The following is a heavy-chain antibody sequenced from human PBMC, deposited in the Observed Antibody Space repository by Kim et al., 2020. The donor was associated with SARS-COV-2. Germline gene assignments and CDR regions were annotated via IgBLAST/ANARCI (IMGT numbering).Heavy chain of an antibody. J-gene: IGHJ4*02. CDR3: ARGDRAELFYGSGYRY. D-gene: IGHD3-10*01. CDR2: INTNTGNP. Sequence: ASVKVSCKASGYTFTSYAMNWVRQAPGQGLEWMGWINTNTGNPTYAQGFTGRFVFSLDTSVSTAYLQISSLKAEDTAVYYCARGDRAELFYGSGYRYWGQGTLVTVSS. V-gene: IGHV7-4-1*02. CDR1: GYTFTSYA.